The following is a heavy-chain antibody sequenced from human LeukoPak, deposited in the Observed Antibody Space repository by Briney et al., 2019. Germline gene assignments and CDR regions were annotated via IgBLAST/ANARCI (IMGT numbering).Heavy chain of an antibody. CDR1: GYTFTSYG. Sequence: ASVKVSCKASGYTFTSYGISWVRQAPGQGLEWMGWISAYNGNTNYAQKLQGRVTMTTDTSTSTAYMELRSLRSDDTAAYYCARFFLTMVRGVSANDYWGQGTLVTVSS. CDR3: ARFFLTMVRGVSANDY. J-gene: IGHJ4*02. D-gene: IGHD3-10*01. CDR2: ISAYNGNT. V-gene: IGHV1-18*01.